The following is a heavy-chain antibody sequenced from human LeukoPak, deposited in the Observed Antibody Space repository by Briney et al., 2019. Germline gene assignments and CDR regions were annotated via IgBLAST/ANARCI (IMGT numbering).Heavy chain of an antibody. Sequence: SETLSLTCAVYGGSFSGYYWSWIRQPPGKGLEWIGEINHSGSTNYNPSLKSRVTISVDTSKNQFSLKLSSVTAADTAVYYCARHEALTMIVVFDAFDIWGQGTMVTVSS. CDR3: ARHEALTMIVVFDAFDI. V-gene: IGHV4-34*01. D-gene: IGHD3-22*01. CDR2: INHSGST. CDR1: GGSFSGYY. J-gene: IGHJ3*02.